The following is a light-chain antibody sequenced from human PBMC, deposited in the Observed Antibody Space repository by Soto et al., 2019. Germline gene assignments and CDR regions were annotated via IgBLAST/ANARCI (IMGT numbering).Light chain of an antibody. CDR1: HDITNY. J-gene: IGKJ5*01. CDR3: QQYDSVCT. Sequence: DIQMTQSPSSLSASVGDRVTIPSQGSHDITNYLNWYQQKPGKPPNLLIYGASNSETRLPSRFSGSGSGTDFPFTISSLQAEDIGTYFCQQYDSVCTFGQWTRLEIK. CDR2: GAS. V-gene: IGKV1-33*01.